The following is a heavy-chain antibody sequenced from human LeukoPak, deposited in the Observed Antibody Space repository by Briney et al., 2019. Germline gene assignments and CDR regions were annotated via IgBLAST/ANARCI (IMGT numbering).Heavy chain of an antibody. CDR3: ARSLDYYDSSGYYYAAGIDC. D-gene: IGHD3-22*01. J-gene: IGHJ4*02. CDR2: IYYSGST. CDR1: GGSISSGGYY. Sequence: SETLSLTCTVSGGSISSGGYYWSWIRQHPGKGLEWIGYIYYSGSTYYNPSLKSRVTISVDTSKNQLSLKLSSVTAADTAVYYCARSLDYYDSSGYYYAAGIDCWGQGTLVTVSS. V-gene: IGHV4-31*03.